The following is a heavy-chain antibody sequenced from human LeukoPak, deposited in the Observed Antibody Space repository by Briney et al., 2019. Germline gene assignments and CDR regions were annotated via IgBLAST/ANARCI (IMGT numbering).Heavy chain of an antibody. CDR3: ARGYCSGGSCYSYYYYSYMDV. J-gene: IGHJ6*03. CDR2: ISYSGST. CDR1: GGSISSSSYY. D-gene: IGHD2-15*01. V-gene: IGHV4-39*07. Sequence: SETLSLTCTVSGGSISSSSYYWGWIRQPPGRGLEWIGSISYSGSTYYNPSLKSRVTISVDTSKKQFSLKLSSVTAADTAVYYCARGYCSGGSCYSYYYYSYMDVWGKGTTVTVSS.